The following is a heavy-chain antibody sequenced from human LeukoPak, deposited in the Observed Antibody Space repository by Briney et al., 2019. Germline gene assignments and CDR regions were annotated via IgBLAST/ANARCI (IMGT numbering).Heavy chain of an antibody. CDR3: ASEPSGYN. Sequence: SETLSLTCAVYGGSFSGYYWSWIRQPPGKGLEWIGEINHSGSTNYNPSLKSRVTISVDTSKNQFSLKLSSVTAADTAVYYCASEPSGYNWGQGTLVTVSS. J-gene: IGHJ4*02. V-gene: IGHV4-34*01. D-gene: IGHD5-12*01. CDR2: INHSGST. CDR1: GGSFSGYY.